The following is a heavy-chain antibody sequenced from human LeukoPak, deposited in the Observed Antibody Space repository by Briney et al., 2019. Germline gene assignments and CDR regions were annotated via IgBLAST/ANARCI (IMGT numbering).Heavy chain of an antibody. CDR3: AKNYDFLTGYAN. D-gene: IGHD3-9*01. Sequence: ASVKVSCKASGYTFSGYYVHWVRQAPGQGLEWMGWINPNSGGTYYAQKFQGRLTMARDTSTNTAYMDLNRLRSDDTAVYYCAKNYDFLTGYANWGQGTLVTVSS. V-gene: IGHV1-2*02. CDR1: GYTFSGYY. CDR2: INPNSGGT. J-gene: IGHJ4*02.